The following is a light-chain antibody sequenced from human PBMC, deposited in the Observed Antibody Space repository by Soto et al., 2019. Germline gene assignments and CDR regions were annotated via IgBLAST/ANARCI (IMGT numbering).Light chain of an antibody. CDR1: QSVSSY. CDR3: QQRSSWPLT. Sequence: ENGLAQVPATLSLSPGERATLSCRASQSVSSYLGWYQQKPGQAPRLLIYDTSNRATGIPARFSGSGSGTDFTLTISSLEPEDFAIYYCQQRSSWPLTFGQGTRLEIK. CDR2: DTS. V-gene: IGKV3-11*01. J-gene: IGKJ5*01.